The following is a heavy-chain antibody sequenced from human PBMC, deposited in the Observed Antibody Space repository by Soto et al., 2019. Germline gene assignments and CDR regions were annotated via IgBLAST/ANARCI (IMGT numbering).Heavy chain of an antibody. J-gene: IGHJ5*02. D-gene: IGHD5-12*01. CDR2: ILPILGIA. Sequence: QVQLVQSGAEVQKPGSSVKVSCKASGGTFSSYTISWVRQAPGQGLEWMGRILPILGIANYAQKFQGRVTITADNSTSTAYMELSSLRSEDTAVYYCAGGSYDGYGPWGQGTLVTVSS. V-gene: IGHV1-69*02. CDR3: AGGSYDGYGP. CDR1: GGTFSSYT.